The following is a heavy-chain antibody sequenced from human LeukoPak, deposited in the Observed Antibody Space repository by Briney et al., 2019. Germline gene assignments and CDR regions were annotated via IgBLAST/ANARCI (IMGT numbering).Heavy chain of an antibody. D-gene: IGHD1-26*01. J-gene: IGHJ4*02. V-gene: IGHV3-23*01. CDR2: ISGSGGST. CDR1: GFTFSSYA. Sequence: GGSLRLSCAASGFTFSSYAMSWVRQAPGKGLEWVSAISGSGGSTYYADSVKGRFTISRDNSKNTLYLQMNSLRAEDTAVYYCAPKCEIGGSYSDYWGQGTLVTVSS. CDR3: APKCEIGGSYSDY.